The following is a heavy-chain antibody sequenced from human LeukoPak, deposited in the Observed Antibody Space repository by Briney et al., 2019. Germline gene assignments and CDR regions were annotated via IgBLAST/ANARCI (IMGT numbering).Heavy chain of an antibody. Sequence: SETLSLTCTVSGGSISSYYWSWIRQPAGKGLEWIGRIYTSGSTNYNPSLKSRVTMSVDTSKNQFSLKLSSVTAADTAVYYCARGSAALLNYYFDYWGQGTLVTVSS. J-gene: IGHJ4*02. CDR3: ARGSAALLNYYFDY. CDR2: IYTSGST. V-gene: IGHV4-4*07. D-gene: IGHD6-13*01. CDR1: GGSISSYY.